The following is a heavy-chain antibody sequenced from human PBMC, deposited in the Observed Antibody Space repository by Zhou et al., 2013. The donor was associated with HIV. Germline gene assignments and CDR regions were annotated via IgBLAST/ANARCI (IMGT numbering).Heavy chain of an antibody. CDR1: GDTFRSSYA. Sequence: QVQLVQSAAEVKKPGSSVRVSCRVSGDTFRSSYAINWVRQAPGQGLEWMGRIIPIFGTANYAQKFQGRVTITTDESTSTAYMELSSLRSEDTAVYYCARGRNENWFDPWGQGTLVTVSS. CDR3: ARGRNENWFDP. V-gene: IGHV1-69*05. D-gene: IGHD2-8*01. J-gene: IGHJ5*02. CDR2: IIPIFGTA.